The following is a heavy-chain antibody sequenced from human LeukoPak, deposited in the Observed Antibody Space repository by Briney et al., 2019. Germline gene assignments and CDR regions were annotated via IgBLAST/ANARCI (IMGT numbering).Heavy chain of an antibody. CDR3: ARENSGSYREFDY. D-gene: IGHD1-26*01. CDR2: IYTSGST. CDR1: GYSISSGYY. Sequence: SETLSLTCTVSGYSISSGYYWGWIRQPAGKGLEWIGRIYTSGSTNYNASLKSRVSMSVDTSKNQFSLKLSPVTAADTAVFYCARENSGSYREFDYWGQGTLVTVSS. V-gene: IGHV4-4*07. J-gene: IGHJ4*02.